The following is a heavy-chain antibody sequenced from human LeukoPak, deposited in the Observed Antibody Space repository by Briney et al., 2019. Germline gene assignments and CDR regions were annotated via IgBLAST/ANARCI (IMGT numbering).Heavy chain of an antibody. CDR3: ARGNVDTAMTDY. V-gene: IGHV3-48*03. CDR1: GFTFSSYE. D-gene: IGHD5-18*01. J-gene: IGHJ4*02. CDR2: ISSSGSTI. Sequence: PGGSLRLSCAASGFTFSSYEMSWVRQAPGKGLEWVSYISSSGSTIYYADSVKGRFTISRDNAKNSLYLQMNSLRAEDTAVYYCARGNVDTAMTDYWGQGTLVTVSS.